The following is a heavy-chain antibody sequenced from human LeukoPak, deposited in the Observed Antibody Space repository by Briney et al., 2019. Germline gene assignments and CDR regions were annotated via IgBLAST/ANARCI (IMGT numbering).Heavy chain of an antibody. CDR3: ARAIQLWRWFDY. CDR2: IYYSGST. Sequence: PSETLSLTCAVYGGSFSGYYWSWIRQPPGKGLEWIGYIYYSGSTYYNPSLKSRVTISVDTSKNQFSLKLSSVTAADTAVYYCARAIQLWRWFDYWGQGTLVTVS. V-gene: IGHV4-34*01. J-gene: IGHJ4*02. D-gene: IGHD5-18*01. CDR1: GGSFSGYY.